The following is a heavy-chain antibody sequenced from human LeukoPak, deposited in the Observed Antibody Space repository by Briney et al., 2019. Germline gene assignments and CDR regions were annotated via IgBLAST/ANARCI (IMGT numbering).Heavy chain of an antibody. Sequence: GGSLRLSCAASGFTFSNYAMSWVRQAPGKGLEWVSVISGSGDSTYYADSVKGRFTFSRDNAKNTLYLQMNSLRAEDTAVYYCEVVVTGNYYNYDMDVWGQGTTVTVSS. J-gene: IGHJ6*02. CDR3: EVVVTGNYYNYDMDV. D-gene: IGHD2-21*02. V-gene: IGHV3-23*01. CDR2: ISGSGDST. CDR1: GFTFSNYA.